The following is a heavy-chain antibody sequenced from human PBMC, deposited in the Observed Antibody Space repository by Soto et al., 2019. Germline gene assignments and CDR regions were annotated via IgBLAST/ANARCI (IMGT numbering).Heavy chain of an antibody. V-gene: IGHV3-53*01. Sequence: GGSLRLSCAASGFTVSSNYMSWVRQAPGKGLEWVSVIYSGGSTYYADSVKGRFTISRDNSKNTLYLQINSLRAEDTAVYYCAKLRFLEAGYFDYWGQGTLVTVSS. D-gene: IGHD3-3*01. CDR3: AKLRFLEAGYFDY. CDR1: GFTVSSNY. J-gene: IGHJ4*02. CDR2: IYSGGST.